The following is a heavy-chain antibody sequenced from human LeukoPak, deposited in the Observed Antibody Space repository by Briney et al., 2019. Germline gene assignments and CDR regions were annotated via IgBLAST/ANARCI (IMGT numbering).Heavy chain of an antibody. Sequence: PSETLSLTCTVFGGSISSSSYYWGWIRQPPGKGLGWIGSIYYSGSTYYNPSLKSRVTISVDTSKNQFSLKLSSVTAADTAVYYCARGTIAFDYWGQGTLVTVSS. CDR3: ARGTIAFDY. J-gene: IGHJ4*02. CDR1: GGSISSSSYY. D-gene: IGHD3-3*01. V-gene: IGHV4-39*01. CDR2: IYYSGST.